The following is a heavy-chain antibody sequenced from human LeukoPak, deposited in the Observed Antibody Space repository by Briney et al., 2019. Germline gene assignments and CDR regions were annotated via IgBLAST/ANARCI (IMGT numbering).Heavy chain of an antibody. CDR2: FDPEDGET. J-gene: IGHJ1*01. D-gene: IGHD3-22*01. CDR3: ATINSYYYDSSGYPS. CDR1: GYTLTELS. V-gene: IGHV1-24*01. Sequence: GASVKVSCKVSGYTLTELSMHWVRQAPGKGLGWMGGFDPEDGETIYAQKFQGRVTMTEDTSTDTAYMELSSLRSEDTAVYYCATINSYYYDSSGYPSWGQGTLVTVSS.